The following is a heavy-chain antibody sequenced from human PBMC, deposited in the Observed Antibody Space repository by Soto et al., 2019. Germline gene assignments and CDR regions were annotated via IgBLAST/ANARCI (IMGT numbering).Heavy chain of an antibody. CDR1: GGSISSIDYF. J-gene: IGHJ6*02. Sequence: SETLSLTCSVSGGSISSIDYFWSWIRQPPGKGLEWIGFIYHTGTIYYNPSLRSRVTISIDTSKSQFSMKLNSVTAADTAVYFCGTMPIVVEPAPMDVWGPGTSVT. D-gene: IGHD2-2*01. V-gene: IGHV4-30-4*01. CDR3: GTMPIVVEPAPMDV. CDR2: IYHTGTI.